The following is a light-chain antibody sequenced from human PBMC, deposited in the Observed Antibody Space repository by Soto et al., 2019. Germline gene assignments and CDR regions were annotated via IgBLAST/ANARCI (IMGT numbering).Light chain of an antibody. CDR1: SSNIGAGYD. V-gene: IGLV1-40*01. J-gene: IGLJ2*01. Sequence: QSVLTRTPSVSGAPGQKITMSCTGSSSNIGAGYDVHWYQQVPGAAPRLLIYADNNRPSGVPDRFSASKSGTSASLAITGLQGEDEADYYCSSYTTISTVLFGGGTKVTVL. CDR3: SSYTTISTVL. CDR2: ADN.